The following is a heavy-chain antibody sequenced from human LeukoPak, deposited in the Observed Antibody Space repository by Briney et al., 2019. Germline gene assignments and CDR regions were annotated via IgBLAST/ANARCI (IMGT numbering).Heavy chain of an antibody. Sequence: QPGGSLRLSCAASGFTFSSYWMHWVRQAPGKGLVWVSRINSDESSTSYADSVKGRFTISRDNAKNTLYLQMNSLRAEDTAVYYCARAPIVGATTNWFDPWGQGTLVTVSS. J-gene: IGHJ5*02. V-gene: IGHV3-74*01. CDR2: INSDESST. D-gene: IGHD1-26*01. CDR1: GFTFSSYW. CDR3: ARAPIVGATTNWFDP.